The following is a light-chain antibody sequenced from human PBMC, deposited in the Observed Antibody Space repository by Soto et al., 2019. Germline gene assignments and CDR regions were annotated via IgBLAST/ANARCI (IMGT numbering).Light chain of an antibody. CDR1: SSNIGSNY. CDR3: AAWDDSLSGWV. V-gene: IGLV1-47*01. Sequence: QSVLTQPPSASGTPGQRVTISCSGSSSNIGSNYVYWYQQLPGTAPKLLIYRNNQRPSGVPDRFSGSKSVTSASLAISGLRSEDEADYYCAAWDDSLSGWVFGGGPKLTVL. CDR2: RNN. J-gene: IGLJ3*02.